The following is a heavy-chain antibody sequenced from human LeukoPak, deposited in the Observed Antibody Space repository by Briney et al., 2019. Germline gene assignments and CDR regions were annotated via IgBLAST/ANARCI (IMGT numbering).Heavy chain of an antibody. CDR2: ISGSGGST. Sequence: GGSLRLSCAASGFTFNSYAMSWVRQAPGKGLEWVSAISGSGGSTYYADSVKGRFTISRDNSKNTLYLQMNSLRAEDTAVYYCASHTERLIGYCTNGVCYNNYWGQGTLVTVSS. CDR3: ASHTERLIGYCTNGVCYNNY. CDR1: GFTFNSYA. D-gene: IGHD2-8*01. V-gene: IGHV3-23*01. J-gene: IGHJ4*02.